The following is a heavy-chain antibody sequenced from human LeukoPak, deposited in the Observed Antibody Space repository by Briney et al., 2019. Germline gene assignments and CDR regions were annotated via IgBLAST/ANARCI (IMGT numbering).Heavy chain of an antibody. CDR1: GGTLSIYD. Sequence: GASVKVSCKASGGTLSIYDIRWVRQAPGQGLEWMGGIIPIFGTANYAQKFQGRVTITADESTSTAYMELSSLRSEDTAVYYCAGNMVRGVNGFDYWGQGTLVTVSS. CDR2: IIPIFGTA. J-gene: IGHJ4*02. V-gene: IGHV1-69*13. CDR3: AGNMVRGVNGFDY. D-gene: IGHD3-10*01.